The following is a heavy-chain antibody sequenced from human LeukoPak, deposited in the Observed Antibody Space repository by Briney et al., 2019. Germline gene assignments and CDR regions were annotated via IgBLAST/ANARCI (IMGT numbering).Heavy chain of an antibody. D-gene: IGHD4-23*01. CDR1: GYTFTGYY. CDR3: ARGADYGGRNPDFDY. CDR2: INPNSGGT. V-gene: IGHV1-2*02. Sequence: GASVKVSCKASGYTFTGYYMHWVRQSPGQGLEWMGWINPNSGGTNYAQKFQGRVTMTRDTSISTAYMELSRLRSDDTAVYYCARGADYGGRNPDFDYWGQGTLVTVSS. J-gene: IGHJ4*02.